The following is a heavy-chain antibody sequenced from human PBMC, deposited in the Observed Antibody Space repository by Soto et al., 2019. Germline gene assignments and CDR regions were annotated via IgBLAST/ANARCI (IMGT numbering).Heavy chain of an antibody. CDR3: AKVGYRCSGGSCYVY. CDR1: GFTFSSYA. Sequence: WSLRLSCAASGFTFSSYAMSWVRQAPGKGLEWVSAISGSGGSTYYADSVKGRFTISRDNSKNTLYLQMNSLRAEDTAVYYCAKVGYRCSGGSCYVYWGQGTLVTVSS. J-gene: IGHJ4*02. CDR2: ISGSGGST. V-gene: IGHV3-23*01. D-gene: IGHD2-15*01.